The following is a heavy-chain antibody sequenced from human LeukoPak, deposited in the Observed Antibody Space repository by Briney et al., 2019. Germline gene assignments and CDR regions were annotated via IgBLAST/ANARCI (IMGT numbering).Heavy chain of an antibody. V-gene: IGHV1-69*04. CDR1: GGTFSSYA. CDR3: ARYKLLSSHYYYYGMDV. J-gene: IGHJ6*02. D-gene: IGHD2/OR15-2a*01. CDR2: IIPILGIT. Sequence: ASVKVSCKASGGTFSSYAISWVREAPGQGLEWMGRIIPILGITNYAQKFQGRVTITADKSTSTAYMELSSLRSEDTAVYCCARYKLLSSHYYYYGMDVWGQGTTVTVSS.